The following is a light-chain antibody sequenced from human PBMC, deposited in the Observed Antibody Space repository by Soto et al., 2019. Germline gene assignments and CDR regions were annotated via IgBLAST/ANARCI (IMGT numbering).Light chain of an antibody. V-gene: IGLV1-40*01. CDR2: GNT. CDR1: TYDIGAGFD. J-gene: IGLJ1*01. Sequence: QSVLTQPPSVSGAPGQRVTISCTGSTYDIGAGFDVHWYQQLPGKAPKLLIYGNTNRPSGVPDRFSGSKSGTSASLAITGLQAEDEADYYCQSYDSSLSGNYVFGTGTKVTVL. CDR3: QSYDSSLSGNYV.